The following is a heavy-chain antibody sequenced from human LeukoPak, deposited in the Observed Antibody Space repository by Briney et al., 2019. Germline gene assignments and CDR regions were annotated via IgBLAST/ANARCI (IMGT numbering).Heavy chain of an antibody. CDR2: MNPNSGNT. D-gene: IGHD1-26*01. V-gene: IGHV1-8*03. J-gene: IGHJ4*02. Sequence: ASVKVSCKASGYTFTSYDINWVRQATGQGLEWMGWMNPNSGNTGYAQNFQGRVTLTRNTSISTAYMELSSLRSEDTAVYYCVRVEGSGSYEHNWGQGTLVTVSS. CDR3: VRVEGSGSYEHN. CDR1: GYTFTSYD.